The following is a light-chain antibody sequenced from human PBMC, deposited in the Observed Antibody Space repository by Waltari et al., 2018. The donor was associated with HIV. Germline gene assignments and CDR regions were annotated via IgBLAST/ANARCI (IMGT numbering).Light chain of an antibody. V-gene: IGLV2-14*01. Sequence: QSALTQPASVSGSPGQSITISCTGTSSDVGGYNYVSWYQQHPGKAPQLMIYEVSNRPSGVSNRFSGSKSGNTASLTISGLQAEDEADYYCSSYTSSNTLDVFGTGTKVTVL. J-gene: IGLJ1*01. CDR2: EVS. CDR3: SSYTSSNTLDV. CDR1: SSDVGGYNY.